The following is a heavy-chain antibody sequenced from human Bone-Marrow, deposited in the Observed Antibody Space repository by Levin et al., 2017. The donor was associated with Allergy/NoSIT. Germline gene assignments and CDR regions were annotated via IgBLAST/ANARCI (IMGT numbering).Heavy chain of an antibody. D-gene: IGHD3-10*01. J-gene: IGHJ4*02. Sequence: LSLTCAASGFTVSSNYMSWVRQAPGKGPEWVSVIYSGGSTYYADSVKGRFTISRDNSKNTLYLQMNSLRAEDTAVYYCARGWFGELLSHWGQGTLVTGSS. CDR2: IYSGGST. CDR1: GFTVSSNY. CDR3: ARGWFGELLSH. V-gene: IGHV3-53*01.